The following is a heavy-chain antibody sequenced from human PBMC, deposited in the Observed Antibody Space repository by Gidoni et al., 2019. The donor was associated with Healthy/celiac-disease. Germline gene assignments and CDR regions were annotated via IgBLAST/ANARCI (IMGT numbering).Heavy chain of an antibody. CDR3: ARDPDILTGYHLFDY. D-gene: IGHD3-9*01. CDR1: GFTFRSYA. V-gene: IGHV3-30*04. J-gene: IGHJ4*02. Sequence: QVQLVESGGGVVQPGRSLRLSCAASGFTFRSYAMHWLRQAPGKGLEWVAVIAYDGSNKYYADSVKGRFTISRDNSKNTLYLQMNSLRAEDTAVYYCARDPDILTGYHLFDYWGQGTLVTVSS. CDR2: IAYDGSNK.